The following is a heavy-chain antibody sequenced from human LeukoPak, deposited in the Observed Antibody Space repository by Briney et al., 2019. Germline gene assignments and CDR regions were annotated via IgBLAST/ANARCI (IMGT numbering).Heavy chain of an antibody. J-gene: IGHJ1*01. CDR2: IIPIFGTA. Sequence: SVKVSCKAFGGTFSSYAISWVRQAPGQGLEWMGGIIPIFGTANYAQKFQGRVTINADEATSTAYMELSSLRSEDTAVYYCAREPSVADLGGFQHWGQDTLVTVSS. CDR3: AREPSVADLGGFQH. CDR1: GGTFSSYA. D-gene: IGHD6-19*01. V-gene: IGHV1-69*01.